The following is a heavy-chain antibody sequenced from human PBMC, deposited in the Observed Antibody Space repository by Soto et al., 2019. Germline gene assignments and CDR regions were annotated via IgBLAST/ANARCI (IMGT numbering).Heavy chain of an antibody. J-gene: IGHJ4*02. CDR3: VKDDGGSPSTPPL. D-gene: IGHD3-10*01. Sequence: VQLSESGGGLVQPGGSLRLSCGASRMTISKYPMSWVRQAPGKGLEWVSGISGSGDRTYYADSAKGRFTISKDISKNSLLLQVDRLGVDDTAIYFCVKDDGGSPSTPPLWGQGTLVTVSS. CDR2: ISGSGDRT. V-gene: IGHV3-23*01. CDR1: RMTISKYP.